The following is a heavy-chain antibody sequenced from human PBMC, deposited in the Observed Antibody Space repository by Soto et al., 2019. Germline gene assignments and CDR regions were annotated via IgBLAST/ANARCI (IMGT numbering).Heavy chain of an antibody. CDR3: ARESRAAAAPDYYYYGMDV. CDR1: GYTCTSYG. D-gene: IGHD6-13*01. CDR2: ISAYNGNT. Sequence: QVQLVQSGAEVKKPGASVKVSCKASGYTCTSYGISWVRQAPGQGLEWMGWISAYNGNTNYAQKLQGRVTMTTDTSTSTAYMELRSLRSDDTAVYYCARESRAAAAPDYYYYGMDVWGQGTTVTVSS. V-gene: IGHV1-18*01. J-gene: IGHJ6*02.